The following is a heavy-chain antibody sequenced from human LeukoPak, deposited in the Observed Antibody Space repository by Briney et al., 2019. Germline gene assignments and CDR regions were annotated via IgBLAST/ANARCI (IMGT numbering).Heavy chain of an antibody. D-gene: IGHD1-26*01. CDR1: GGSISSYY. V-gene: IGHV4-4*07. Sequence: SETLSLTCTVSGGSISSYYWSWIRQPAGKGLEWIGRIYISGGTKYNPSLKSRVTISVDTSKNQFSLKLSSVTAADTAVYYCARGRGIVGATIVDYWGQGTLVTVSS. CDR2: IYISGGT. CDR3: ARGRGIVGATIVDY. J-gene: IGHJ4*02.